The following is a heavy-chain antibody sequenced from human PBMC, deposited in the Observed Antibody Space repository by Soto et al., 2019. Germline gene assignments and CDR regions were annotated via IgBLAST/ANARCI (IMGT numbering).Heavy chain of an antibody. D-gene: IGHD3-16*01. CDR1: GFTLNNCP. CDR2: VSPDGNQK. V-gene: IGHV3-30-3*01. Sequence: VLVTESGGSVVQPGKSLRLSCVASGFTLNNCPTHWVRQAPGKGLEWVAIVSPDGNQKSYADSVQGRFSISRDNSKKTVYLQMNDLRREDTALYYCASQQQRLLGGVSSFWDHWGLGTRVIVSS. J-gene: IGHJ4*02. CDR3: ASQQQRLLGGVSSFWDH.